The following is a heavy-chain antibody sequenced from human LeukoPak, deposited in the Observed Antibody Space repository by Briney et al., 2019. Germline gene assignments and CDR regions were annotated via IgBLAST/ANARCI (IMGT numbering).Heavy chain of an antibody. V-gene: IGHV4-31*03. CDR3: ASAYGGKGANLDY. CDR1: GCSISSGGYY. J-gene: IGHJ4*02. Sequence: PSQTLSLTCTVSGCSISSGGYYWSWIRQHPGNGLDWIGYIYYSGSTYYNPSLKSRVTISVDTSKNQFSLKLSSVTAADTAVYYCASAYGGKGANLDYWGQGTLVTVSS. CDR2: IYYSGST. D-gene: IGHD4-23*01.